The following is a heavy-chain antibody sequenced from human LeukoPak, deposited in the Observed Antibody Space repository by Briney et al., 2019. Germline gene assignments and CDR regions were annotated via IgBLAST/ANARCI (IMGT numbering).Heavy chain of an antibody. J-gene: IGHJ4*02. D-gene: IGHD3-22*01. CDR2: INPNSGGT. V-gene: IGHV1-2*02. CDR3: ARDSYDSSQFGY. Sequence: RASVKVSCKASGYTFTGYYMHWVRQAPGQGLEWMGWINPNSGGTNYAQKFQGRVTMTRDTSISTAYMELSRLRSDDTAVYYCARDSYDSSQFGYWGQGTLVTVSS. CDR1: GYTFTGYY.